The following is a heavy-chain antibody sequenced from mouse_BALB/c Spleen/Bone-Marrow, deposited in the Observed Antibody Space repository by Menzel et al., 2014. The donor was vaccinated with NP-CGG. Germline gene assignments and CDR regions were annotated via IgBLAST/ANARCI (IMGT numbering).Heavy chain of an antibody. CDR1: GYTFSNYW. CDR3: ARVIYWYFDV. V-gene: IGHV1-9*01. J-gene: IGHJ1*01. CDR2: ILPGSGST. Sequence: VQLQQSGAELMKPGASVKISCMATGYTFSNYWIEWVKQRPGHGLEWIGEILPGSGSTDYNENFKGKATFTADTSSNTAYMQLSSLTSADSAVHYCARVIYWYFDVWGAATTINVST.